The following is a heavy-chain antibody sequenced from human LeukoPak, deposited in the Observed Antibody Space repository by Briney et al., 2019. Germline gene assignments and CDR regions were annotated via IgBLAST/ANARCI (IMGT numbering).Heavy chain of an antibody. D-gene: IGHD6-25*01. CDR3: ARGSVAAADY. J-gene: IGHJ4*02. CDR1: GGSFSGSY. V-gene: IGHV4-34*01. Sequence: SETLSLTCAVYGGSFSGSYWSGIRQPPGKGLEWIGDITHSGSTNYNPSLKSRVTISVDTSKNQFSLKLSSVTAADTAVYYCARGSVAAADYWGQGTLVTVSS. CDR2: ITHSGST.